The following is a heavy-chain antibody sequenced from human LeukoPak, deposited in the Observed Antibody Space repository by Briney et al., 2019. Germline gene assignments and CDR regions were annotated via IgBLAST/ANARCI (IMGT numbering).Heavy chain of an antibody. CDR2: INSDGTST. Sequence: GGSLRLSCAASGFTFGSYWMHWVRHAPGRGLVWVSRINSDGTSTYYADSVKGRFTISRDNAKSTLHLQMNSLRAEDTAVYYCTRGHPGYSSSWADYWGPGTLVTVSS. D-gene: IGHD6-13*01. V-gene: IGHV3-74*01. CDR1: GFTFGSYW. CDR3: TRGHPGYSSSWADY. J-gene: IGHJ4*02.